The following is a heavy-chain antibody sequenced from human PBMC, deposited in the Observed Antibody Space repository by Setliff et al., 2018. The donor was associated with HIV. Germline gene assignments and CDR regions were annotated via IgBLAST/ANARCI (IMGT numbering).Heavy chain of an antibody. CDR1: GHTLTELT. J-gene: IGHJ4*02. Sequence: ASVKVSCKVSGHTLTELTMHWVRQAPGKGLEWMGRFDPEDGDTLYAQRFQGRVTMTEDSSTDTAYMELGSLTSDDTAVYYCATAKEHWLTEGGFDFWGQGTLVTVSS. V-gene: IGHV1-24*01. CDR2: FDPEDGDT. CDR3: ATAKEHWLTEGGFDF. D-gene: IGHD6-19*01.